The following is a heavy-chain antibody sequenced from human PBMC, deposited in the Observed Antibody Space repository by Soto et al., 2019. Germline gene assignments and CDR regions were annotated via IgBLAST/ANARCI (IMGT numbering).Heavy chain of an antibody. V-gene: IGHV4-31*03. D-gene: IGHD1-1*01. CDR2: IYYSGST. CDR3: AREHDHYYYYGMDV. J-gene: IGHJ6*02. CDR1: GGSISSGGYY. Sequence: QVQLQESGPGLVKPSQTLSLTCTVSGGSISSGGYYWSWIRQHPGKGLEWIGYIYYSGSTYYNPSLTSRVTRSVDTSKNQFSLKLSSVTAADTAVYYCAREHDHYYYYGMDVLGQGTTVTVSS.